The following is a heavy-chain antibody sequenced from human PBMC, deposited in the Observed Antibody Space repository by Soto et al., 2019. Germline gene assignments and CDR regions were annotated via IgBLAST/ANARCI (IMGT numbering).Heavy chain of an antibody. D-gene: IGHD4-17*01. CDR1: GFTLRSCA. CDR2: ISGSGGST. CDR3: AKGNLLDGADY. V-gene: IGHV3-23*01. Sequence: GGSLRRFWSASGFTLRSCAMSWVRQAPGKGLEWVSAISGSGGSTYYADSVKGRFTISRDNSKNTLYLQMNSLRAEDTAVYYCAKGNLLDGADYWGQGTLVTVSS. J-gene: IGHJ4*02.